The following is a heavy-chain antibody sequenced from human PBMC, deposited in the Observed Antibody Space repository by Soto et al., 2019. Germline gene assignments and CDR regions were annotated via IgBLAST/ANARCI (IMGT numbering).Heavy chain of an antibody. CDR3: AREIYLSDYGDYGGYFDY. CDR2: IKQDGSEK. J-gene: IGHJ4*02. CDR1: GFTFSNYW. D-gene: IGHD4-17*01. Sequence: GGSLRLSCAASGFTFSNYWMSWVRQAPGKGLEWVANIKQDGSEKYYVDSVKGRFTISRDNAKNSLYLQVNSLRAEDTAVYYCAREIYLSDYGDYGGYFDYWGQGTLVTVSS. V-gene: IGHV3-7*03.